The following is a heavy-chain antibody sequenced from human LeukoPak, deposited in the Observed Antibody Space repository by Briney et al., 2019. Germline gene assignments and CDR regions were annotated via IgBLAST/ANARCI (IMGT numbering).Heavy chain of an antibody. V-gene: IGHV6-1*01. D-gene: IGHD6-13*01. CDR1: GDSVSNKSAA. J-gene: IGHJ5*02. CDR3: GKTLLIGAASLNNNFDP. Sequence: SQTLSLTCAISGDSVSNKSAAWNWIRQSPSRGLEWLGRTYYRSKWYNDYAVSVKSRITINPDTSKNQFSLQLNSVTPDDTAVYYCGKTLLIGAASLNNNFDPWGQGTLVTVSS. CDR2: TYYRSKWYN.